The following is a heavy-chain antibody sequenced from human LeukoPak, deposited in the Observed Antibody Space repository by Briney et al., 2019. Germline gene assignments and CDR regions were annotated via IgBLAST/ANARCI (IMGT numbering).Heavy chain of an antibody. V-gene: IGHV1-18*01. CDR2: ISAYNGNT. J-gene: IGHJ4*02. Sequence: ASVKVSCKASGYTFTSYGISWVRRAPGQGLEWMGWISAYNGNTNYAQKLQGRVTMTTDTSTSTAYMELRSLRPDDTAVYYCARDHNYYGSGSYSNWGQGTLDTVSS. D-gene: IGHD3-10*01. CDR3: ARDHNYYGSGSYSN. CDR1: GYTFTSYG.